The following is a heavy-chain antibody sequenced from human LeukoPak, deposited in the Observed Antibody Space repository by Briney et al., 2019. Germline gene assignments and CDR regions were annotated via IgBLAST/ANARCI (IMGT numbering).Heavy chain of an antibody. CDR1: GYSISSGYY. CDR3: ARAGAMEYYDFWSGYYPMDV. D-gene: IGHD3-3*01. J-gene: IGHJ6*03. CDR2: IYHSGST. V-gene: IGHV4-38-2*02. Sequence: SETLSLTCTVSGYSISSGYYWGWIRQPPGKGLEWIGSIYHSGSTYYNPSLKSRVTISVDTSKNQFSLKLSSVTAADTAVYYCARAGAMEYYDFWSGYYPMDVWGKGTTVTVS.